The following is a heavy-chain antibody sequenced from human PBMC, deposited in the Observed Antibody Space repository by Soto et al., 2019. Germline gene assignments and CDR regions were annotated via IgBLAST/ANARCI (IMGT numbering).Heavy chain of an antibody. V-gene: IGHV3-23*01. CDR1: GFTFSNYA. CDR2: VSGSGGST. D-gene: IGHD2-2*01. CDR3: AKTGHIVVVPADNNWFDP. J-gene: IGHJ5*02. Sequence: EVQLLESGGGLVQPGGSLRLSCAASGFTFSNYAMAWVRQAPGEGLEWVSTVSGSGGSTYYADSVKGRFTISRDNSKNTLYLQMNCLRAEDTAVYYCAKTGHIVVVPADNNWFDPWGQGTLVTVSS.